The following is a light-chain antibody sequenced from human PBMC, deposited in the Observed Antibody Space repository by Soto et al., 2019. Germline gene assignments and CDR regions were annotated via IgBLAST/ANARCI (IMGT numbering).Light chain of an antibody. CDR2: DVS. Sequence: DIQMTQSPSILSASVGDRVSITCRASQSIRASVAWYQQKPGKAPKLLIYDVSTLGNGVPSRFSSTGSGTDFTLTISSLQADDFATYFCQQYHGYWTFGQGTKVEIK. J-gene: IGKJ1*01. CDR1: QSIRAS. V-gene: IGKV1-5*01. CDR3: QQYHGYWT.